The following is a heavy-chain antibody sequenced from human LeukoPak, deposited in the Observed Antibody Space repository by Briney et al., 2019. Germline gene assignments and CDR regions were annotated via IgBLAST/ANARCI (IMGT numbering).Heavy chain of an antibody. Sequence: ASLYASCTASGYTFTSDYMHSVRQAPGQGLGWLGIINPSVGSTSYAQTFQGRVTMTRETSTSTAYLQLSSLRSEARAVHYFARDLRPITPEVGDYWGQGTLVTVSS. D-gene: IGHD3-16*01. CDR1: GYTFTSDY. CDR2: INPSVGST. V-gene: IGHV1-46*01. CDR3: ARDLRPITPEVGDY. J-gene: IGHJ4*02.